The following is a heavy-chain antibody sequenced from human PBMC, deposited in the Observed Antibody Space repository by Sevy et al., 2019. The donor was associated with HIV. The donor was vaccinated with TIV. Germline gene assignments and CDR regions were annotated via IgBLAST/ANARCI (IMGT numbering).Heavy chain of an antibody. D-gene: IGHD3-22*01. CDR1: GYTFNNYG. CDR3: ARGLYYEFGAY. CDR2: ISVYGAT. J-gene: IGHJ4*02. Sequence: ASVKVSCKTSGYTFNNYGISWVREAPGQGLEWMGWISVYGATNYAQKVQDRLTVTTDTSTATAYMELRSLRSDDTAVYYCARGLYYEFGAYWGQGTLVTVSS. V-gene: IGHV1-18*01.